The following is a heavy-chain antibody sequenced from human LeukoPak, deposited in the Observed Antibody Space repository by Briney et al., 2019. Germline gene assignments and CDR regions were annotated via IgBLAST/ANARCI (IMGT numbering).Heavy chain of an antibody. Sequence: SETLSLTCAVYGGSFSGYYWSWIRQPPGKGLEWIGEISHSGSTNYNPSLKSRVTISVDTSKNQFSLKLTSVTAADTAIYYCARPGGGPIRWGQGTLVTVSS. D-gene: IGHD2-15*01. V-gene: IGHV4-34*01. J-gene: IGHJ4*02. CDR1: GGSFSGYY. CDR2: ISHSGST. CDR3: ARPGGGPIR.